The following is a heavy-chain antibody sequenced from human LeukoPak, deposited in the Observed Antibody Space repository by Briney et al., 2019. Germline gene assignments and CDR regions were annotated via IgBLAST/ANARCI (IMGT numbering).Heavy chain of an antibody. D-gene: IGHD3-10*01. Sequence: PGGSLRLSCEASGLIFDNHAMYWVRQPPGKGLEWVSGINWRGDIKGYADSVKGRFTISRDNAKNSLFLQMNSLKFEDTAVYYCAKDIASGFGELAGWTYYYGMDVWGQGTTVTVSS. CDR2: INWRGDIK. CDR1: GLIFDNHA. V-gene: IGHV3-9*01. J-gene: IGHJ6*02. CDR3: AKDIASGFGELAGWTYYYGMDV.